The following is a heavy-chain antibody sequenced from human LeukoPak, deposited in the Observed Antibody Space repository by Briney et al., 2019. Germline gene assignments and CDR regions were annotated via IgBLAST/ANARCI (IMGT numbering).Heavy chain of an antibody. V-gene: IGHV4-39*01. D-gene: IGHD6-25*01. J-gene: IGHJ4*01. CDR3: AKNGGYGLIDY. CDR1: GVSISSSSYY. CDR2: IYSSGST. Sequence: SETLSLTCNVSGVSISSSSYYWGWIRQPPGKGLEWIGSIYSSGSTYYNSSLKSRVTISIDTSKNQVSLKMSSVTAADTAVYYCAKNGGYGLIDYWGQGTLVTVPS.